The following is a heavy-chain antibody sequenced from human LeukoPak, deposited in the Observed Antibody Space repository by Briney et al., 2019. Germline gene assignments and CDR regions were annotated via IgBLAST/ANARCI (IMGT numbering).Heavy chain of an antibody. J-gene: IGHJ5*02. CDR3: ARVRRVGSGSYYSWFDP. CDR1: GYTFTSYY. D-gene: IGHD3-10*01. CDR2: INPSGGST. V-gene: IGHV1-46*01. Sequence: GASVKVSCKASGYTFTSYYMHWVRQAPGQGLEWMGIINPSGGSTSYAQKFQGRVTMTRDTSTSTVYMELSSLRSEDTAVYYCARVRRVGSGSYYSWFDPWGQGTLVTVSS.